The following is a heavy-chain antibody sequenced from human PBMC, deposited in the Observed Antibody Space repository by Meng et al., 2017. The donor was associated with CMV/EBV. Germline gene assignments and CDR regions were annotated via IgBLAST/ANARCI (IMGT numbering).Heavy chain of an antibody. D-gene: IGHD4-23*01. V-gene: IGHV3-53*01. CDR3: ARTPMVVTPYYFDY. CDR2: VYNDGKT. CDR1: GFTVGSGY. Sequence: ASGFTVGSGYISWVHQAPRKGQELVSIVYNDGKTNYADSVKGRFTISRDNSKNTLFLQMNRLRAEDTTVYYCARTPMVVTPYYFDYWGQGTLVTVSS. J-gene: IGHJ4*02.